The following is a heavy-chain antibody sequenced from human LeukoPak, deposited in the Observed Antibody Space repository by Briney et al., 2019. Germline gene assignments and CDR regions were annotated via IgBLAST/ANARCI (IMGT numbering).Heavy chain of an antibody. J-gene: IGHJ4*02. V-gene: IGHV3-11*04. CDR1: GFTFSDYH. CDR2: ISSSGSTI. CDR3: AKDYVWGSYRWESYFDY. D-gene: IGHD3-16*02. Sequence: KPGGSLRLSCAASGFTFSDYHMSWIRQAPGKGLEWVSYISSSGSTIYYADSVKGRFTISRDNAKNSLYLQMNSLRAEDTAVYYCAKDYVWGSYRWESYFDYWGQGTLVTVSS.